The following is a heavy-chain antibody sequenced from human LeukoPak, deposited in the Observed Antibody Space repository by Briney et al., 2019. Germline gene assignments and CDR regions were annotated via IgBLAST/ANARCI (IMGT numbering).Heavy chain of an antibody. V-gene: IGHV3-21*01. CDR3: AREIFACSSTSCYLDY. CDR1: GFTFSSYS. CDR2: ISSSSSYI. J-gene: IGHJ4*02. Sequence: SGGSLRLSCAASGFTFSSYSMNWVRQAPGKGLEWVSSISSSSSYIYYADSVKGRFTISRDNAKNSLYLQMNSLRAEDTAVYYCAREIFACSSTSCYLDYWGQGTLVTVSS. D-gene: IGHD2-2*01.